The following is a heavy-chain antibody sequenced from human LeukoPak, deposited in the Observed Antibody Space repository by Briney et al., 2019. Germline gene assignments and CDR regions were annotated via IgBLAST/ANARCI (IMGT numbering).Heavy chain of an antibody. CDR2: INPNSGGT. CDR3: ARTSMITFGGVIVPYYMDV. D-gene: IGHD3-16*02. CDR1: GYTFTGYY. J-gene: IGHJ6*03. V-gene: IGHV1-2*02. Sequence: GASVKVSCKASGYTFTGYYMHWVRQAPGQGLEWMGWINPNSGGTNYAQKFQGRVTMTRDTSASTAYMELSSLRSEDMAVYYCARTSMITFGGVIVPYYMDVWGKGTTVTVSS.